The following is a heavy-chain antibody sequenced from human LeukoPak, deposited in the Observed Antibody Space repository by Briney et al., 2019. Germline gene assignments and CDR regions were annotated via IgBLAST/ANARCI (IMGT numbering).Heavy chain of an antibody. V-gene: IGHV3-7*01. D-gene: IGHD5-18*01. CDR2: IKQDVSEK. CDR3: ARCGYRSAYGWGGGYYYYFMDV. CDR1: TFTFSNFW. J-gene: IGHJ6*03. Sequence: GGSLRLSCAASTFTFSNFWMSWVRQVAGKGLEWVATIKQDVSEKYYVDSVRGRFTISRDDAKNSLYLQMNSLRAEDTAVYYCARCGYRSAYGWGGGYYYYFMDVWGNGTTVTVSS.